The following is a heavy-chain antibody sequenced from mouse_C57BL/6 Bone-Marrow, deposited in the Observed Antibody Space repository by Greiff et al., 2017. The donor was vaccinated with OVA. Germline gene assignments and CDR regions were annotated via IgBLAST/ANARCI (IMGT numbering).Heavy chain of an antibody. J-gene: IGHJ3*01. CDR1: GYTFTSYW. CDR2: IDPNSGGP. V-gene: IGHV1-72*01. D-gene: IGHD2-4*01. Sequence: VQLQQPGAELVKPGASVKLSCKASGYTFTSYWMHWVKQRPGRGLEWIGRIDPNSGGPKYNEKFKSKATLTVEKPSSTAYMQLSSLTSENSAVYYCARSLYDYDRAWFAYWGQGTLVTVSA. CDR3: ARSLYDYDRAWFAY.